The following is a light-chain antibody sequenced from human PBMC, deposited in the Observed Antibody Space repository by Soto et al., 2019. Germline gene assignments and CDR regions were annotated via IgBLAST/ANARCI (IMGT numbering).Light chain of an antibody. CDR1: QSVSSSY. CDR3: QQYGSSPPVT. Sequence: EIVLTQSPGTLSLSPGERATLSCRASQSVSSSYLAWYQQKPGQAPRLLIYGASSRATASPDRFSGSGSGTAFTLTISSLEPEDFVVYYCQQYGSSPPVTFGQGTKLEIK. CDR2: GAS. V-gene: IGKV3-20*01. J-gene: IGKJ2*01.